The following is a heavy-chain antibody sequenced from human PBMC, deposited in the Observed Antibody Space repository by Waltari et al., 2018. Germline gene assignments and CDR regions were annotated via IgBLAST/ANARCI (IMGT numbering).Heavy chain of an antibody. CDR1: GSTFSSYA. CDR2: ISYDGSNK. D-gene: IGHD6-19*01. CDR3: ARVLGQWLFDY. J-gene: IGHJ4*02. Sequence: QVQLVESGGGVVQPGRSLRLSCAASGSTFSSYATHWPRQAPGKGLEWVAVISYDGSNKYYADSVKGRFTISRDNSKNTLYLQMNSLRAEDTAVYYCARVLGQWLFDYWGQGTLVTVSS. V-gene: IGHV3-30-3*01.